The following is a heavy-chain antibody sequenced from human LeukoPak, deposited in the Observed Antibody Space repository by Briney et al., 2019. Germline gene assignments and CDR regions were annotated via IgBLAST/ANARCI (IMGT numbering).Heavy chain of an antibody. CDR2: INHSGST. V-gene: IGHV4-34*01. J-gene: IGHJ5*02. D-gene: IGHD2-15*01. CDR1: GGSFSGYY. CDR3: ARLTSVVVVAATHNWFDP. Sequence: SETLSLTCAVYGGSFSGYYWSWIRQPPGKGLEWIGEINHSGSTNYNPSLKSRVTISVDTSKNQFSLKLSSVTAADTAVYYCARLTSVVVVAATHNWFDPWGQGTLVTVSS.